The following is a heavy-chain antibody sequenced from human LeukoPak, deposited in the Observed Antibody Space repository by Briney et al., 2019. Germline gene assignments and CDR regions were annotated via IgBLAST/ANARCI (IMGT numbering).Heavy chain of an antibody. CDR1: GGSFSGYY. V-gene: IGHV4-34*01. J-gene: IGHJ4*02. D-gene: IGHD4-11*01. CDR2: INHSGST. CDR3: ARGVLTTVISFDY. Sequence: SETLSLTCAVYGGSFSGYYWSWIRQPPGKGLEWIGEINHSGSTNYNPSLKGRVTISVDTSKNQFSLKLSSVTAADTAVYYCARGVLTTVISFDYWGQGTLVTVSS.